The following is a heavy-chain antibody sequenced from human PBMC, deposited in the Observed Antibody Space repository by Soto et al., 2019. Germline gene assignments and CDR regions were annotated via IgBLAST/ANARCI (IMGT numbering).Heavy chain of an antibody. CDR3: ARRDPTGYSSSWYYFDY. D-gene: IGHD6-13*01. J-gene: IGHJ4*02. Sequence: PSETLSLTCTVSGGSISSSSYYWGWIRQPPGKGLEWIGSIYYSGSTYYNPSLKSRVTISVDTSKNQFSLKLSSVTAADTAVYYCARRDPTGYSSSWYYFDYWGQGTLVTVSS. V-gene: IGHV4-39*01. CDR1: GGSISSSSYY. CDR2: IYYSGST.